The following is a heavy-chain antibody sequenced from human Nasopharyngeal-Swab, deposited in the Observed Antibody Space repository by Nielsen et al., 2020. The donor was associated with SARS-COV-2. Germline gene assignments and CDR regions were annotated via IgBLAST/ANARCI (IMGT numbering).Heavy chain of an antibody. CDR2: INHSGST. Sequence: GSLRLSCAVYGGSFSGYYWSWIRQPPGKGLEWIGEINHSGSTNYNPSLKSRGTISVDTSKNQFSLKLSSVTAADTAVYYCARGGTYGSGNWFDPWGQGTLVTVSS. J-gene: IGHJ5*02. CDR1: GGSFSGYY. CDR3: ARGGTYGSGNWFDP. D-gene: IGHD3-10*01. V-gene: IGHV4-34*01.